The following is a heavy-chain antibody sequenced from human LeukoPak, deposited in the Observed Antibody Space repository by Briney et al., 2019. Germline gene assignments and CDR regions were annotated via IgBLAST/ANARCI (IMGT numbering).Heavy chain of an antibody. V-gene: IGHV3-30-3*01. CDR2: ISYDGSNK. J-gene: IGHJ4*02. CDR1: GFTFSSYA. CDR3: ARDRRGGYGSSKDY. D-gene: IGHD1-26*01. Sequence: GGSLRLSCAASGFTFSSYAMHWVRQAPGKRLEWVAVISYDGSNKYYADSVKGRFTISRDNSKNTLYLQMNSLRAEDTAVYYCARDRRGGYGSSKDYWGQGTLVTVSS.